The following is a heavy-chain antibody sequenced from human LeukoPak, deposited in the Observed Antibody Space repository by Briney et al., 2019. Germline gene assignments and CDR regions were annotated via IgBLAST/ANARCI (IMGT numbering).Heavy chain of an antibody. D-gene: IGHD6-13*01. CDR2: IWYDGSNK. J-gene: IGHJ4*02. CDR3: AKGPGAGGNTWYYFDC. CDR1: GFTFSSYG. V-gene: IGHV3-33*06. Sequence: PGGSLRLSCAASGFTFSSYGMHWVRQAPGKGLEWVAVIWYDGSNKYYADSVKGRFTISRDNSKNTLYLQMNSLRAEDTAVYYCAKGPGAGGNTWYYFDCWGQGTLVTVSS.